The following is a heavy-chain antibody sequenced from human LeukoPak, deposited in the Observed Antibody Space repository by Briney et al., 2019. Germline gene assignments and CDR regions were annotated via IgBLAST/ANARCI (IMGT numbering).Heavy chain of an antibody. Sequence: GASVKVSCKASGATFTTYTINWVRQAPGQGLEWMGGIIPNFGVPNYAQRFQDRVTIAMDDSTSTAYMSLSGLTAEDTAVYFCARGRFQHYYFLDVWDTGTTVIVSS. J-gene: IGHJ6*03. CDR1: GATFTTYT. V-gene: IGHV1-69*05. CDR2: IIPNFGVP. D-gene: IGHD3-3*01. CDR3: ARGRFQHYYFLDV.